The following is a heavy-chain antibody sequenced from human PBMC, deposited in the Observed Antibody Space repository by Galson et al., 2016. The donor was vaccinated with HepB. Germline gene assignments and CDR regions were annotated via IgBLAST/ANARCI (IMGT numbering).Heavy chain of an antibody. CDR3: AKRVGAAARGWFDP. D-gene: IGHD1-26*01. J-gene: IGHJ5*02. CDR1: GFTFINFA. CDR2: ISTTGHVT. Sequence: SLRLSCAAFGFTFINFAMSWVRQAPGKGLEWVSAISTTGHVTYYADSVKGRFTISRDNSKDTLYLQMNSLRAEDTAVYYCAKRVGAAARGWFDPWGQGTLVTVSS. V-gene: IGHV3-23*01.